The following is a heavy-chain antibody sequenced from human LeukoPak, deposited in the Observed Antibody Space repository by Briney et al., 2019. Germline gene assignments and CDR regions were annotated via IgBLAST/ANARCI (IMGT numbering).Heavy chain of an antibody. Sequence: GESLKISCKGSGYSFTSHWIGWVRQMPGKGLEWMEIIYPGDSNTRYSPSFQGQVTISADKSINTAYLQWSSLKASDTAMYYCAKERWGSVDSWGQGTLVTVSS. CDR1: GYSFTSHW. CDR3: AKERWGSVDS. J-gene: IGHJ4*02. CDR2: IYPGDSNT. V-gene: IGHV5-51*01. D-gene: IGHD4-23*01.